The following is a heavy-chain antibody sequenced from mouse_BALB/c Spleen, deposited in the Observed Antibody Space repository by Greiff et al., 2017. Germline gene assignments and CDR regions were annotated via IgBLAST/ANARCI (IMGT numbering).Heavy chain of an antibody. V-gene: IGHV5-6-5*01. CDR3: ARETGNYYFDY. CDR2: ISSGGST. J-gene: IGHJ2*01. Sequence: EVKLMESGGGLVKPGGSLKLSCAASGFTFSSYAMSWVRQTPEKRLEWVASISSGGSTYYPDSVKGRFTISRDNARNILYLQMSSLRSEDTAMYYCARETGNYYFDYWGQGTTLTVSS. D-gene: IGHD2-1*01. CDR1: GFTFSSYA.